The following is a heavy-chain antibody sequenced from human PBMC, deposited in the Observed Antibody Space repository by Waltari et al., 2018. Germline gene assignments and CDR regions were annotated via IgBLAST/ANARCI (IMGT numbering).Heavy chain of an antibody. V-gene: IGHV3-30*02. Sequence: QVQLVDSGGGEVQPGGSLRLSCAASGFTFSNYAMHWVRQAPGKGLEWVAFIRYDGNNKYYADSVKGRFTVSRDNSKNTLHLQMNSLRVEDTAVYYCAKGSTVTTIDYYYIDVWGKGTTVTVSS. CDR3: AKGSTVTTIDYYYIDV. CDR1: GFTFSNYA. J-gene: IGHJ6*03. D-gene: IGHD4-17*01. CDR2: IRYDGNNK.